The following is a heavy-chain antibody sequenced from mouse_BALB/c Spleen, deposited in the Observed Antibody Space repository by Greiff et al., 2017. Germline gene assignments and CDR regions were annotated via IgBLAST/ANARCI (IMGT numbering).Heavy chain of an antibody. D-gene: IGHD2-2*01. J-gene: IGHJ3*01. V-gene: IGHV5-9-4*01. CDR3: ARPIYYGYDGFAY. CDR2: ISSGGSYT. Sequence: EVMLVESGGGLVKPGGSLKLSCAASGFTFSSYAMSWVRQSPEKRLEWVAEISSGGSYTYYPDTVTGRFTISRDNAKNTLYLEMSSLRSEDTAMYYCARPIYYGYDGFAYWGQGTLVTVSA. CDR1: GFTFSSYA.